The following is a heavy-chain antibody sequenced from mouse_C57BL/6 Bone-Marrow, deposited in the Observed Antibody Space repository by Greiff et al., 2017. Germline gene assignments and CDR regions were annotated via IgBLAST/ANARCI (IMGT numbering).Heavy chain of an antibody. CDR1: GYTFTDYY. Sequence: VQLKESGAELVRPGASVKLSCKASGYTFTDYYINWVKQRPGQGLEWIARIYPGSGNTYYNEKFKGKATLTAEKSSSTAYMQLSSLTSEDSAVYFCARGGGKDYWGQGTTLTVSS. D-gene: IGHD2-1*01. J-gene: IGHJ2*01. CDR2: IYPGSGNT. V-gene: IGHV1-76*01. CDR3: ARGGGKDY.